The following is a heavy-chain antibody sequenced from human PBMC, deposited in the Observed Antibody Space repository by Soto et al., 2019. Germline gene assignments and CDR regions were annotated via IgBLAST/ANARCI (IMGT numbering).Heavy chain of an antibody. CDR1: GGSISSGNYY. CDR2: IYYSGRT. V-gene: IGHV4-30-4*01. J-gene: IGHJ3*02. Sequence: PSETLSLTCTVSGGSISSGNYYWSWIRQPPGKGLEWIGYIYYSGRTYYNPSLKSRVTISVDTSTNQFSLKLSSVTAADTAVYYCARTYDSSGYYDSDAFDIWGQGTMVTVSS. CDR3: ARTYDSSGYYDSDAFDI. D-gene: IGHD3-22*01.